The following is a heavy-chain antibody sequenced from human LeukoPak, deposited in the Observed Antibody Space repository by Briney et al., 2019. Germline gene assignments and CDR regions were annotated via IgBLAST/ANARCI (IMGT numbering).Heavy chain of an antibody. D-gene: IGHD3-10*01. CDR2: INPDSGAT. CDR3: ARGRMDRGIINYFDY. CDR1: GYSFTGYY. V-gene: IGHV1-2*02. Sequence: ASVKVSCKASGYSFTGYYMHWVRQAPGQGLEWMGWINPDSGATNSAQKFQGRVTMTRDTSISTAYMELSSLRSDDTAIYFCARGRMDRGIINYFDYWGQGTLVTVSP. J-gene: IGHJ4*02.